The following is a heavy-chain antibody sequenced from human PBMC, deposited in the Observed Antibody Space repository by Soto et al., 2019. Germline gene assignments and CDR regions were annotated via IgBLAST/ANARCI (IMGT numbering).Heavy chain of an antibody. D-gene: IGHD2-8*01. CDR1: GDSISSRNW. CDR3: ARRKLEMMYVGWLDP. J-gene: IGHJ5*02. CDR2: IHHSGST. Sequence: QVQLQESGPGLVKPSETLSLTCAVSGDSISSRNWWSWVRQPPGKGLEYIGEIHHSGSTNYNPSLKSRVTMSVDKSKNQFSLNLNSVTAADTAIYYCARRKLEMMYVGWLDPWGQGTRVTVSS. V-gene: IGHV4-4*02.